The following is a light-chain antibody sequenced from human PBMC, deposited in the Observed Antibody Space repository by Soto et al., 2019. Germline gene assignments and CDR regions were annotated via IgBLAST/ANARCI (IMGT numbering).Light chain of an antibody. CDR2: GAF. J-gene: IGKJ2*01. V-gene: IGKV3-20*01. CDR3: LLYGDSPPAYT. Sequence: EIVLTQSPGTLSLFPGERATLSCRASPSVSSRNLAWYRQKPGQAPSLLIYGAFNRATGIPDRFSGSGSATDFTLTISRLEPADFALYYDLLYGDSPPAYTFGQGIKL. CDR1: PSVSSRN.